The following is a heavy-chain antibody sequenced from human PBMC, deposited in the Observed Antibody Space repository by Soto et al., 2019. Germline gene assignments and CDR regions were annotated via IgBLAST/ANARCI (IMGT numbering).Heavy chain of an antibody. Sequence: PSETLSLTCTVSGGSISSGDYYWSWIRQPPGKGLEWIGYIYYSGSTYYNPSLKSRVTISVDTSKNQFSLKLSSVTAADTAVYYCARVLTPPNYYDSSGSNWFDPWGQGTLVTVSS. CDR2: IYYSGST. J-gene: IGHJ5*02. D-gene: IGHD3-22*01. V-gene: IGHV4-30-4*01. CDR3: ARVLTPPNYYDSSGSNWFDP. CDR1: GGSISSGDYY.